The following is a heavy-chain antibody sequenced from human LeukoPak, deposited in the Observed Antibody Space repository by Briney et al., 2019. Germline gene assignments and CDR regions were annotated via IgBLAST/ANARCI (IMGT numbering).Heavy chain of an antibody. J-gene: IGHJ1*01. Sequence: SETLSLTXTISGGSISSSSYYWDWIRQYPGKGLQWLGTIYYSGSTYYNASLKSRLFISVDTSNNQFSLRLSFVTAADTAVYYCARRRYYDATGYLDWGQGTLITVSS. CDR1: GGSISSSSYY. CDR2: IYYSGST. V-gene: IGHV4-39*01. CDR3: ARRRYYDATGYLD. D-gene: IGHD3-22*01.